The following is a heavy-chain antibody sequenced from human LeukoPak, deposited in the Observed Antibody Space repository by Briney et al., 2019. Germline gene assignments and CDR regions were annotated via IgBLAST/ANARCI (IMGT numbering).Heavy chain of an antibody. CDR2: ISGSGGST. V-gene: IGHV3-23*01. J-gene: IGHJ4*02. Sequence: PGGSLRLSCAASGFTFSSYAMSWVRQAPGKGLERVSAISGSGGSTYYADSVKVRFTISKDNSKNTLCLQMNSLRAEDTAVYYCAKDRGYYDSSGIDYWGQGTLVTVSS. CDR1: GFTFSSYA. D-gene: IGHD3-22*01. CDR3: AKDRGYYDSSGIDY.